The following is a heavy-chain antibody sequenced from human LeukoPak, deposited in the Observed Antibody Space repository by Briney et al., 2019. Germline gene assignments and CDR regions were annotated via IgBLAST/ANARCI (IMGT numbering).Heavy chain of an antibody. CDR3: ARPRGSSGSYNWFDP. V-gene: IGHV4-39*01. D-gene: IGHD6-19*01. CDR1: GGSISSSSYY. CDR2: IYYSGST. J-gene: IGHJ5*02. Sequence: SETLSLTCTVSGGSISSSSYYWGWIRQPPGKGLEWIGSIYYSGSTYYNPSLKSRVTISVDTSKNQCSLKLSSVTAADTAVYYCARPRGSSGSYNWFDPWGQGTLVTVSS.